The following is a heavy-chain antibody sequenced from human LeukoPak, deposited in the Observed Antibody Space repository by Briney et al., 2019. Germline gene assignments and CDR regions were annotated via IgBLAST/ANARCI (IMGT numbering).Heavy chain of an antibody. CDR2: INPNSGGT. V-gene: IGHV1-2*02. J-gene: IGHJ4*02. Sequence: GASVKVSCKASGYTFTGYYMHWVRQAPRQGLEWMGWINPNSGGTNYAQKFQGRVTMTRDTSISTAYMELSRLRSDDTAVYYCASDAGYGDSRYYFDYWGQGTLVTVSS. CDR3: ASDAGYGDSRYYFDY. CDR1: GYTFTGYY. D-gene: IGHD4-17*01.